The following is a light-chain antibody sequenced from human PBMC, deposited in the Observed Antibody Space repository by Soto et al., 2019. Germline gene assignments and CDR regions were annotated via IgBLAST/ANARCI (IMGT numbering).Light chain of an antibody. V-gene: IGLV3-21*04. Sequence: SYELTQPPSVSVAPGKTARITCGGNNIGSKSVHWYQQKPGQAPVLVIYYDSDWPSGIPERFSGSNSGNTATLTISRVEAGDEADYYCQVWDSSSDPVVFGGGTKLTVL. CDR1: NIGSKS. CDR2: YDS. J-gene: IGLJ2*01. CDR3: QVWDSSSDPVV.